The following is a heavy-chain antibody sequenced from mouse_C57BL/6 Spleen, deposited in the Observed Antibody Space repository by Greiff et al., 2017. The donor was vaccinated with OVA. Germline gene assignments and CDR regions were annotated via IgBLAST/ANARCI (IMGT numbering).Heavy chain of an antibody. CDR2: IDPSDSYT. D-gene: IGHD2-10*02. V-gene: IGHV1-69*01. CDR3: ARGGYGNPSWFAY. CDR1: GYTFTSYW. Sequence: QVQLQQPGAELVMPGASVKLSCKASGYTFTSYWMHWVKQRPGQGLEWIGEIDPSDSYTNYNQKFKGKSTLTVDKSSSTAYMQLSSLTSEDSAVYYCARGGYGNPSWFAYWGQGTLVTVSA. J-gene: IGHJ3*01.